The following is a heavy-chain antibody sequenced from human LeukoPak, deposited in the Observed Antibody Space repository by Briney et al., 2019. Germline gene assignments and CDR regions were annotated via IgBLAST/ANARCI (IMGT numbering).Heavy chain of an antibody. J-gene: IGHJ5*02. V-gene: IGHV1-18*04. CDR1: GYTFSDYT. D-gene: IGHD6-13*01. CDR2: ISAYNGNT. Sequence: ASVKVSCKTSGYTFSDYTINWVRQAPGQGLEWMGWISAYNGNTNYAQKLQGRVTMTTDTSTSTAYMELRSLRSDDTAVYYCARAVAAAAGRGNWFDPWGQGTLVTVSS. CDR3: ARAVAAAAGRGNWFDP.